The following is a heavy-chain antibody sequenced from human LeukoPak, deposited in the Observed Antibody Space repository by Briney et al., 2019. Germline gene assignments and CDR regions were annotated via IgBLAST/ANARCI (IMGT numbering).Heavy chain of an antibody. Sequence: GASVKVSCKASGYTFTSYYMHWVRRAPGQGLEWMGIINPSGGSTSYAQKFQGRVTLTRDTSTSTVYMELSSLRADDTAVYYCAKDPTHFRVWDDYDTNILSHWGQGTLVTVSS. CDR3: AKDPTHFRVWDDYDTNILSH. V-gene: IGHV1-46*01. CDR2: INPSGGST. D-gene: IGHD4/OR15-4a*01. CDR1: GYTFTSYY. J-gene: IGHJ4*02.